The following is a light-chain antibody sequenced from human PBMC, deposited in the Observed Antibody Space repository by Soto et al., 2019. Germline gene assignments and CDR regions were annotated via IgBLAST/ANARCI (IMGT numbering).Light chain of an antibody. CDR2: GAS. V-gene: IGKV3-15*01. CDR3: QQYNNWPPVT. Sequence: EIVLTQSPATLSLSLGERATLSCRASQSVSSNLAWYQQKPGQAPRLLIYGASTRATGIPARFSGSGSGTEFTLTISSLQSEDFAVYYCQQYNNWPPVTFGQGTKVDIK. CDR1: QSVSSN. J-gene: IGKJ1*01.